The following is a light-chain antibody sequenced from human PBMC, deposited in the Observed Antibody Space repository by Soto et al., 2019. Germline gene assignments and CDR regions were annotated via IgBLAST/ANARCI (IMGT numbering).Light chain of an antibody. CDR3: QQSYSTPWT. CDR2: AAS. Sequence: DIQMTQSPSSLSAYVGDRVTITCRASENIASYLNWYQQKPGKAPTLLVYAASSLESGAPPRFSGTVSGTDFTLTITSLQPDDLATYFCQQSYSTPWTFGQGTKVEL. V-gene: IGKV1-39*01. CDR1: ENIASY. J-gene: IGKJ1*01.